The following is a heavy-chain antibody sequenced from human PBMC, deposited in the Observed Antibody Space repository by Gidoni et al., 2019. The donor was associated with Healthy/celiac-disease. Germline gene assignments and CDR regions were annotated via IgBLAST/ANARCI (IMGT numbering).Heavy chain of an antibody. Sequence: QVQLVESGGGVVKPGRSLRLSCAASGFTFRSYGMHWVRQAPGKGLAWVAVISDDGTNKYYADSVKGRFTISRDNSKNTLDLQMHSLRAEDTAVYYCAKGRGYSSGWYYFDYWGQGTLVTVSS. D-gene: IGHD6-19*01. J-gene: IGHJ4*02. CDR1: GFTFRSYG. CDR2: ISDDGTNK. V-gene: IGHV3-30*18. CDR3: AKGRGYSSGWYYFDY.